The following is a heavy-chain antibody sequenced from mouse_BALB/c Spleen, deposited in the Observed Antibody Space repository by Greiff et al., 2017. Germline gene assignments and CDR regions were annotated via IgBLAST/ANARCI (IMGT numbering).Heavy chain of an antibody. CDR1: GYTFTDYN. CDR2: IYPYNGGT. V-gene: IGHV1S29*02. Sequence: VQLQQSGPELVKPGASVKISCKASGYTFTDYNMHWVKQSHGKSLEWIGYIYPYNGGTGYNQKFKSKATLTVDNSSSTAYMELRSLTSEDSAVYYCARGYYGSSFYAMDYWGQGTSVTVSS. CDR3: ARGYYGSSFYAMDY. D-gene: IGHD1-1*01. J-gene: IGHJ4*01.